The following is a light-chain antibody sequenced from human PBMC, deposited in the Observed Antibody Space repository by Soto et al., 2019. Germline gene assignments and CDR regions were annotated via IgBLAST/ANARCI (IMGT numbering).Light chain of an antibody. CDR1: RSVGTT. CDR3: QQYNNWRDMYS. J-gene: IGKJ2*01. Sequence: EMVMTQSPATLSVSPGERVILSCRASRSVGTTLAWYQQKPGQAPRLLIYGASTRATGIPARFSGSGSGTDFTLTISSLQSEVFAVYYCQQYNNWRDMYSFGQGTKLQIK. V-gene: IGKV3-15*01. CDR2: GAS.